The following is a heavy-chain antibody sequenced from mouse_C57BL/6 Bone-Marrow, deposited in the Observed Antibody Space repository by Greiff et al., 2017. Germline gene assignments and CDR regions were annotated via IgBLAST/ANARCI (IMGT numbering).Heavy chain of an antibody. J-gene: IGHJ1*03. Sequence: QVQLQQSGAELMKPGASVKLSCKATGYTFTGYWIEWVKQRPGHGLEWIGEILPGSGSTNYNEKFKGKATFTADTSSNTAYLQLSSLTTEDSAIYYCARTGGCYYGSSYWYFDVWGTVTTVTVSS. V-gene: IGHV1-9*01. D-gene: IGHD1-1*01. CDR1: GYTFTGYW. CDR3: ARTGGCYYGSSYWYFDV. CDR2: ILPGSGST.